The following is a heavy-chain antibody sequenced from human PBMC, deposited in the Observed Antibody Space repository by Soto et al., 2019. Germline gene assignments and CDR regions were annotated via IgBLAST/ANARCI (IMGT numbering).Heavy chain of an antibody. D-gene: IGHD3-9*01. CDR2: IWYDGSNK. CDR1: GFTFSSYG. V-gene: IGHV3-33*01. CDR3: ARDWTHYYDILTGYYIDY. Sequence: GGSLRLSCAASGFTFSSYGMHWVRQAPGKGLEWVAVIWYDGSNKYNADSVKGRFTISRDNSKSTLYLQMNSLRAEDTAVYYCARDWTHYYDILTGYYIDYWGQGTLVTVSS. J-gene: IGHJ4*02.